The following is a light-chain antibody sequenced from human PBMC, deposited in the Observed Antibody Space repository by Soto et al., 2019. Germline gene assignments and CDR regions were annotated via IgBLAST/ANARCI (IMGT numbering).Light chain of an antibody. CDR1: QSISSSY. CDR2: GAS. J-gene: IGKJ1*01. V-gene: IGKV3-20*01. Sequence: EIVLTQSPGTLSLSPGKRATLSCRASQSISSSYLAWYQQRPGQAPRLLIYGASSRATGIPDRFSGSGSGTEFTLTIRRLEPEDFAVYYCQQYGSSSWTFGQGTKVDIK. CDR3: QQYGSSSWT.